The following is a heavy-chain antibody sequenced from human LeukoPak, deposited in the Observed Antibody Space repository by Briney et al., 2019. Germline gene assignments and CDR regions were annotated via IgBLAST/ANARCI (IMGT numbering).Heavy chain of an antibody. J-gene: IGHJ4*02. V-gene: IGHV3-30*04. CDR3: ARQDCSAGSCYLDD. CDR1: GFTLSSYA. D-gene: IGHD2-15*01. CDR2: ISYHGRDQ. Sequence: GGSLRLSCAASGFTLSSYAMHWVRQAPGKGLEWVAVISYHGRDQYYADSVKGRFTISRDTSKNTLFLQMNSLRAEDTADYYCARQDCSAGSCYLDDWGQGTLVTVSS.